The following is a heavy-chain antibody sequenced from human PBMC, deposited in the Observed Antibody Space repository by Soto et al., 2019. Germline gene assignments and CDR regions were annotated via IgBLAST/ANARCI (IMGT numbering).Heavy chain of an antibody. D-gene: IGHD3-10*01. J-gene: IGHJ6*02. Sequence: SETLSLTCTVSRCTISSSTSYWAWIRQAPGKGLEWIGNVYYSGSTYSNPSLKSRVTISADTSKNQFSLKLSSVTAADTAVYYCARQSEYYYASGRAAPLYGMDVWGQGTRVTVS. CDR3: ARQSEYYYASGRAAPLYGMDV. V-gene: IGHV4-39*01. CDR2: VYYSGST. CDR1: RCTISSSTSY.